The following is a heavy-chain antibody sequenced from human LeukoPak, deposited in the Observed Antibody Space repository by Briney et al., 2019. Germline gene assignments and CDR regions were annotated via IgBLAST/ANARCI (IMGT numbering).Heavy chain of an antibody. V-gene: IGHV3-21*01. CDR2: ISSSSSYI. Sequence: GGSLRLSCAASGFTFSSYSMTWVRQAPGKGLEWVSSISSSSSYIYYADSVKGRFTISRDNAKNSLHLQMNSLRAEDTAVYYCARVRGAYYCSSTSCYATGFDYWGQGTLVTVSS. J-gene: IGHJ4*02. D-gene: IGHD2-2*01. CDR3: ARVRGAYYCSSTSCYATGFDY. CDR1: GFTFSSYS.